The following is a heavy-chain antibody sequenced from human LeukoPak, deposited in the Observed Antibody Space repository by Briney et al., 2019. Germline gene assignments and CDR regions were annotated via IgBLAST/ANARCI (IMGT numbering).Heavy chain of an antibody. D-gene: IGHD4-17*01. J-gene: IGHJ4*02. Sequence: GGSLRLSCAASGFTFSSYGMHWVRQAPGKGLEWVAVISYDGSNKYYADSVKGRFTISRDNSKNTLYLQMNSLRAEDTAVYYCAKTYGDYSVGYFDYWGQGTLVTVSS. CDR2: ISYDGSNK. CDR1: GFTFSSYG. V-gene: IGHV3-30*18. CDR3: AKTYGDYSVGYFDY.